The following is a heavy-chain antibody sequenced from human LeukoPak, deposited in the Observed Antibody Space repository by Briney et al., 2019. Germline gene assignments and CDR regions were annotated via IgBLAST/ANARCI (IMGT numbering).Heavy chain of an antibody. V-gene: IGHV4-30-4*08. CDR1: GGSISSGDYY. CDR3: ARRKAGYSYGLNYYYYYMDV. CDR2: IYYSGST. J-gene: IGHJ6*03. Sequence: SETLSLTCTVSGGSISSGDYYWSWIRQPPGKGLEWIGYIYYSGSTYYNPSLKSRVTISGDTSNNQFSLKLSSVTAADTAVYYCARRKAGYSYGLNYYYYYMDVWGKGTTVTVSS. D-gene: IGHD5-18*01.